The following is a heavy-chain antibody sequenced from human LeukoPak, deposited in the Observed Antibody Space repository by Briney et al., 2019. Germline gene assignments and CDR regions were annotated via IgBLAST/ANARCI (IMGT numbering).Heavy chain of an antibody. CDR3: AKDHDYGGKGYYFDY. J-gene: IGHJ4*02. CDR2: INPDGSGT. V-gene: IGHV3-74*01. Sequence: PGGSLRLSCAASGFTFSTYWMHWVRQSPGKGLVWVSRINPDGSGTSHADSVKGRFTISRDNAKNTLYLQMNSLRAEDTAVYYCAKDHDYGGKGYYFDYWGQGTLVTVSS. CDR1: GFTFSTYW. D-gene: IGHD4-23*01.